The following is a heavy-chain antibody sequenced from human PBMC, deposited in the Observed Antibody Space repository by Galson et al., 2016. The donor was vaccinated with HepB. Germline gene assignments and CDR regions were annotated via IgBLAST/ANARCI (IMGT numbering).Heavy chain of an antibody. CDR3: ARTGYSVLTGYTPLDY. D-gene: IGHD3-9*01. V-gene: IGHV5-10-1*01. Sequence: QSGAEVKKPGESLRISCKASGYRFTSHWINWVRQMPGKGLEWIGLIDPRDSYVNYSPSFQGHVTISGDESISAAYLQWSSLQASDTAIYYCARTGYSVLTGYTPLDYWGQGTLVTVSS. CDR1: GYRFTSHW. CDR2: IDPRDSYV. J-gene: IGHJ4*02.